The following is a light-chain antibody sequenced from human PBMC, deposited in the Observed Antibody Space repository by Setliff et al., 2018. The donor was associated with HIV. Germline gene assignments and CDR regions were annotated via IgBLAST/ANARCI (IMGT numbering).Light chain of an antibody. J-gene: IGLJ3*02. Sequence: QSALTQPTSVSGSPGQSITISCTGTSSDVGGYNYVSWYQHRPGKAPKVVIYEVSNRPSGVSNRFSGSKSGNTASLTISGLQAEEEADYYCSSYTSSGTPVFGGGTKVIVL. CDR3: SSYTSSGTPV. CDR1: SSDVGGYNY. V-gene: IGLV2-14*01. CDR2: EVS.